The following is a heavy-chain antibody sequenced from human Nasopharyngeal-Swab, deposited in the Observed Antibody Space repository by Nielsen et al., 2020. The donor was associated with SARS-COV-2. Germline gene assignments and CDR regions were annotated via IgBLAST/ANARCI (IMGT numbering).Heavy chain of an antibody. J-gene: IGHJ6*03. CDR3: ARGSRDFWSGYPHWYMDV. V-gene: IGHV4-39*07. Sequence: SETLSLTCTVSGGSISSSSYYWGWIRQPPGKGLEWIGSIYYSGSTYYNPSLKSRVTISVDTSKNQFSLKLSSVTAADTAVYYCARGSRDFWSGYPHWYMDVWGKGTTVTVSS. CDR1: GGSISSSSYY. D-gene: IGHD3-3*01. CDR2: IYYSGST.